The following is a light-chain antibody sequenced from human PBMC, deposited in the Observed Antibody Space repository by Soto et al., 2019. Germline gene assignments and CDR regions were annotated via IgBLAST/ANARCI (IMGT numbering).Light chain of an antibody. CDR3: QQYGSSPPT. CDR1: QSVNSNY. CDR2: GAS. Sequence: ESVLAQSPGTLSLSPAERATLSCRASQSVNSNYLTWYQQKPGQAPRLLIYGASSRATGIPDRFSGSGSGTDFTLTISRLEPEDFAVYYCQQYGSSPPTFGQGTKVEIK. J-gene: IGKJ1*01. V-gene: IGKV3-20*01.